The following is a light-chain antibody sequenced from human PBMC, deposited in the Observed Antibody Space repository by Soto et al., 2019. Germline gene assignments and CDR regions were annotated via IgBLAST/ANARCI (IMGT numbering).Light chain of an antibody. CDR1: SSDVADYKY. V-gene: IGLV2-14*01. CDR3: SSYTTNTTLV. J-gene: IGLJ1*01. CDR2: EVT. Sequence: QSALTQPASVSGSPGQSITISCTGTSSDVADYKYVSWYQQHPGKAPKALIAEVTKRPSGVSDRFSGSKSDNTASLTISGLQAEDEADYYCSSYTTNTTLVFGTGTKVTVL.